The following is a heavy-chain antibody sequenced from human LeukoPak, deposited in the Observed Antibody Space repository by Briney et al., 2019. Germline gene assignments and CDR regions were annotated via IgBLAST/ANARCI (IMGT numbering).Heavy chain of an antibody. D-gene: IGHD6-19*01. CDR2: ITHSGST. V-gene: IGHV4-34*01. J-gene: IGHJ4*02. CDR1: GGFFSGYY. CDR3: ARGVTEAPTGIAVARYYFDY. Sequence: SETLSLTCAVYGGFFSGYYWIWIRQPPGKGLEWIGEITHSGSTNYNPSLKSRVTISVDTSKNQFSLKLSSVTAADTAVYYCARGVTEAPTGIAVARYYFDYWGQGTLVTVSS.